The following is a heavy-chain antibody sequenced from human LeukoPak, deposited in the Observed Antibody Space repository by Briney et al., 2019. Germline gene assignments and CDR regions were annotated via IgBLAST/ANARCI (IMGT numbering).Heavy chain of an antibody. D-gene: IGHD3-3*01. Sequence: VGSLRLSCAASGFTFSSYAMNWVRQAPGKGLEWVSAISGSVGSTYYADSVKGRFTISRDNSKNTLHLQMNSLRADDTAVYDCAKEPRFLEESDYWGQGTLVTVSS. CDR2: ISGSVGST. CDR1: GFTFSSYA. CDR3: AKEPRFLEESDY. V-gene: IGHV3-23*01. J-gene: IGHJ4*02.